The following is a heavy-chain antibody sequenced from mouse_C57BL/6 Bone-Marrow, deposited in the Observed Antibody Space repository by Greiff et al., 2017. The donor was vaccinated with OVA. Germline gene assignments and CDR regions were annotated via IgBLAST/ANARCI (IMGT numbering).Heavy chain of an antibody. V-gene: IGHV7-3*01. D-gene: IGHD1-1*01. Sequence: EVQLQQSGGGLVQPGGSLSLSCAASGFTFTDYYMSWVRQPPGKALEWLGFIRNKANGYTTEYSASVKGRFTISRDNSQSILYLQMNALRAEDSATYDCARYTVVAYYYAMDYWGQGTSVTVSS. CDR1: GFTFTDYY. CDR2: IRNKANGYTT. J-gene: IGHJ4*01. CDR3: ARYTVVAYYYAMDY.